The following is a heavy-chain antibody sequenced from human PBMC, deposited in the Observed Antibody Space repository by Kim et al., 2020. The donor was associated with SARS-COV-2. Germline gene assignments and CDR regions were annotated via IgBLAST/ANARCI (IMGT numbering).Heavy chain of an antibody. D-gene: IGHD6-13*01. J-gene: IGHJ4*02. Sequence: SPSYARKFQDKVTMAADTSTSTVYMELGSLRSEDTAVYYCARMGGFSSSPRWGQGTLVTVSS. V-gene: IGHV1-46*01. CDR2: SP. CDR3: ARMGGFSSSPR.